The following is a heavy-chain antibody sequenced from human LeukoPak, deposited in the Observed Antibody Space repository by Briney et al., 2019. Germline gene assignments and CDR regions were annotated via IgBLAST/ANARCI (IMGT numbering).Heavy chain of an antibody. CDR2: ISGNGGSP. V-gene: IGHV3-43*02. CDR3: ARTGKFDS. CDR1: GFTFDDYA. Sequence: GGSLRLSCAASGFTFDDYAMHWVRHAPGKGLEWVGLISGNGGSPSYADSVKGRFTISRDNAKNSVYLQMNSLRAEDTAIYYCARTGKFDSWGQGTLVTVSA. D-gene: IGHD1-1*01. J-gene: IGHJ5*01.